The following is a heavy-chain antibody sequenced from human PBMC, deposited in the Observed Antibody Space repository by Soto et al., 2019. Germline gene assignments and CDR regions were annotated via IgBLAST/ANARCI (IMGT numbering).Heavy chain of an antibody. V-gene: IGHV3-74*01. CDR3: ARAQKWRQLSLNVFDL. D-gene: IGHD5-18*01. CDR1: GFTIENSV. J-gene: IGHJ3*01. CDR2: ITGAGDGT. Sequence: EVQLVESGGGLVRPGGSLRLSCVASGFTIENSVMHWVRQTPGKGLMWVSRITGAGDGTLYADSVQGRFTISRDNAKNTVYLHMTGLRVEETAVYYCARAQKWRQLSLNVFDLWGQGTTVTVSS.